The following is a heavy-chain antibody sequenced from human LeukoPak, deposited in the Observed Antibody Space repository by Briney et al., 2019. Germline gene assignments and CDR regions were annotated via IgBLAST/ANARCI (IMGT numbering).Heavy chain of an antibody. CDR3: AKGIAVAAFDI. CDR2: ISWNRGSI. D-gene: IGHD6-19*01. V-gene: IGHV3-9*01. CDR1: GFTFDDYA. J-gene: IGHJ3*02. Sequence: GGSLRLSCAASGFTFDDYAMHWVRQAPGKGLEWVSGISWNRGSIGYADSVKGRFTISRDNAKNSLYLQMNSLRAEDTALYYCAKGIAVAAFDIWGQGTMVTVSS.